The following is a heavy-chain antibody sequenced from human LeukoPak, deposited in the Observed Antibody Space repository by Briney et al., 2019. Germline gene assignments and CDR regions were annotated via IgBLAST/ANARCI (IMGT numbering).Heavy chain of an antibody. CDR3: ARHVLRYFDWLLYVAWFDP. J-gene: IGHJ5*02. CDR1: GGSFSGYY. CDR2: INHGGST. V-gene: IGHV4-34*01. Sequence: SETLSLTCAVYGGSFSGYYWSWIRQPPGKGLEWIGEINHGGSTNYNPSLKSRVTISVDTSKNQFSLKLSSVTAADTAVYYCARHVLRYFDWLLYVAWFDPWGQGTLVTVSS. D-gene: IGHD3-9*01.